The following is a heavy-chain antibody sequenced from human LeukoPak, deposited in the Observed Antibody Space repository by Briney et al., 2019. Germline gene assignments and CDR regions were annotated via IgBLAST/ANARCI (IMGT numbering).Heavy chain of an antibody. CDR1: GGSFSGYY. CDR3: ARGYRIKYYYDSSGYHYFDY. J-gene: IGHJ4*02. D-gene: IGHD3-22*01. Sequence: AETLSLTCAVYGGSFSGYYWSGIRQPPGKGLEWIGEINHSGSTNYNLSRKSRVTISVDTSKNQFSLKLSSVTAADTAVYYCARGYRIKYYYDSSGYHYFDYWGQGTLVTVSS. CDR2: INHSGST. V-gene: IGHV4-34*01.